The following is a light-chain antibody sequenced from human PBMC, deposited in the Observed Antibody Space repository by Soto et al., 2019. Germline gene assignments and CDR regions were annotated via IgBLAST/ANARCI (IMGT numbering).Light chain of an antibody. Sequence: QSVLTQPASVSGSPGQSITISCTGTSSDVGGYNYVSWYQQYPGKVPKLMIYEVKNRPSGISNRFSGSKSGNTASLTISGLQAEDEADYYCSSYTSSSTWLFGGGTKLTVL. CDR2: EVK. CDR1: SSDVGGYNY. CDR3: SSYTSSSTWL. J-gene: IGLJ3*02. V-gene: IGLV2-14*01.